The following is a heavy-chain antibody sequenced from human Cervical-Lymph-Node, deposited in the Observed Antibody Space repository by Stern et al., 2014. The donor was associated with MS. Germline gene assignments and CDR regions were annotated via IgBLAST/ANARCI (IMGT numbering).Heavy chain of an antibody. V-gene: IGHV4-4*02. CDR1: GGSISSNNW. Sequence: QLQLQESGPGLVKPSETLSLTCAVSGGSISSNNWWSWVRQPPGKGLEWIGEVYHSGTTNHKLSLQSRVPLSVDKPTNQFSLNLSSVTAADTAVYYCARVMGGVRTAWKTDYYHGMDVWGRGTTVTVSS. CDR2: VYHSGTT. D-gene: IGHD2-21*02. CDR3: ARVMGGVRTAWKTDYYHGMDV. J-gene: IGHJ6*02.